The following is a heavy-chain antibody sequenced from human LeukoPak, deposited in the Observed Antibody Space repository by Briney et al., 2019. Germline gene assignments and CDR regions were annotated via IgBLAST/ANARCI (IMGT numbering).Heavy chain of an antibody. Sequence: GGSLRLSCAASGFTFSSYAMSWVRQDPGKGLEWVSAISGSGGSTYYADSVKGRFTISRDNSKNTLHLQMDSLRAEDTAVYHCAKVATYCSSTSCYIDYWGQGALVTVSS. CDR3: AKVATYCSSTSCYIDY. CDR1: GFTFSSYA. V-gene: IGHV3-23*01. J-gene: IGHJ4*02. CDR2: ISGSGGST. D-gene: IGHD2-2*02.